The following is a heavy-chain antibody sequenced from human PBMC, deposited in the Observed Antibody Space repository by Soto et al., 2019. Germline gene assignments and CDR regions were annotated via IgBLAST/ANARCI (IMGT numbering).Heavy chain of an antibody. Sequence: EVQLLESGGGLVQPGGSLRLSCTASGFTLDNSAMTWVRQAPGKGLEWVSSISGHEVRTYYTASVKGRFSISKDKSKNTLYLQMNSLRDDDTAVYYCSKDWEGCGTDIGYLFGMDLWGHGTTVTVSS. V-gene: IGHV3-23*01. CDR3: SKDWEGCGTDIGYLFGMDL. D-gene: IGHD1-7*01. J-gene: IGHJ6*02. CDR1: GFTLDNSA. CDR2: ISGHEVRT.